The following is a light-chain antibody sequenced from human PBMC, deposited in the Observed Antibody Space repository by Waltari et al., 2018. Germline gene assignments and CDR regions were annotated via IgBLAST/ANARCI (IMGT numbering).Light chain of an antibody. CDR2: DNY. Sequence: SYELTQPPSVSVTPGKTARLTCGGHNIGTTAVHWYQHEPCQAPVLLVSDNYDRPSGIPDRFSASGSGDTASLTISRVEPGDEADYYCQVWDVAANRPVFGGGTKLTVL. CDR3: QVWDVAANRPV. CDR1: NIGTTA. J-gene: IGLJ2*01. V-gene: IGLV3-21*03.